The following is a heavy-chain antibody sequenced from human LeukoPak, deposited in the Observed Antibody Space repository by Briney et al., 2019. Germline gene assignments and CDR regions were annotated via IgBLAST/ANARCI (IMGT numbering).Heavy chain of an antibody. CDR1: GYTFTDYY. D-gene: IGHD2-2*01. CDR2: INPNSGGT. CDR3: ARGGQDIVAVPAAINWFDP. V-gene: IGHV1-2*02. Sequence: ASVKVSCKASGYTFTDYYVHWVRQAPGQGLEWVGWINPNSGGTNYQGRVTMTRDTSISTAYMELNRLRSDDTAVYYCARGGQDIVAVPAAINWFDPWGQGTLVTVSS. J-gene: IGHJ5*02.